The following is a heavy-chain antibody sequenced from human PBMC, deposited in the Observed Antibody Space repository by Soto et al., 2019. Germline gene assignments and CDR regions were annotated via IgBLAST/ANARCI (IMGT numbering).Heavy chain of an antibody. J-gene: IGHJ5*02. CDR2: IYPGDSDT. D-gene: IGHD3-3*01. CDR3: ARGGDKYYDFWSGYYTTHNWFDP. V-gene: IGHV5-51*01. Sequence: PGESLKISCKGSGYSFTSYWIGWVRQMPGKGLEWMGIIYPGDSDTRYSPSLQGQVTISADKSISTAYLQWSSLKASDTAMYYCARGGDKYYDFWSGYYTTHNWFDPWGQGTLVTVSS. CDR1: GYSFTSYW.